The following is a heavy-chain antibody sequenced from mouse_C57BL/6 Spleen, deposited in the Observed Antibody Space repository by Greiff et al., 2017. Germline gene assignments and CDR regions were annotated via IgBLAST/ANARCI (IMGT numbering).Heavy chain of an antibody. CDR2: ISSGGEYI. CDR3: TRDGIYYDYGFFAY. V-gene: IGHV5-9-1*02. J-gene: IGHJ3*01. D-gene: IGHD2-4*01. CDR1: GFTFSSYA. Sequence: EVQGVESGEGLVKPGGSLKLSCAASGFTFSSYAMCWVRQTPEKRLEWVAYISSGGEYIYYADTLKGRFTISRDNARITLYLHMSSLKYEDTAMYYCTRDGIYYDYGFFAYWGQGTLVTVSA.